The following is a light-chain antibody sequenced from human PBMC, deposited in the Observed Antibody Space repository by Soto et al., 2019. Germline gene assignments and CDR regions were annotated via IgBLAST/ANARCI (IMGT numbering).Light chain of an antibody. J-gene: IGLJ1*01. CDR3: AVWDDSLDGDA. CDR2: SNN. Sequence: QSVLTQPPSASGTSGQRVTISCSGSSSNIGNNYVSWYQQLPGTAPKLLIYSNNQRPSGVPDRFSASKSGTSASLAISGLQSEDEADYYCAVWDDSLDGDAFGTGTKVTVL. CDR1: SSNIGNNY. V-gene: IGLV1-44*01.